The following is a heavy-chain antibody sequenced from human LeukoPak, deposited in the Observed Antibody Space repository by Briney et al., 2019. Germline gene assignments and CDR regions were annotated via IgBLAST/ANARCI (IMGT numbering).Heavy chain of an antibody. Sequence: GGSLRLSCAASGFTFSSYAMSWARQAPGKGLEWVSAISGSGGSTYYADSVKGRFTISRDNSKNTLYLQMNSLRAEDTAVYYCAKDMITFGEPRDFDYWGQGTLVTVSS. CDR2: ISGSGGST. CDR1: GFTFSSYA. J-gene: IGHJ4*02. CDR3: AKDMITFGEPRDFDY. V-gene: IGHV3-23*01. D-gene: IGHD3-16*01.